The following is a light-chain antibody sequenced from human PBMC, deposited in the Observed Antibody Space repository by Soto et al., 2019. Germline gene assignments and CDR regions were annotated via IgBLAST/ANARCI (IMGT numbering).Light chain of an antibody. CDR3: CSYAGDLAL. Sequence: QSALTQTASVSGSPGQSITMSCTGTSSDVGGYNFVSWYQQHPGKAPKLMISDVSKRPSGVPDRFSGSKSGNTASLTISGLQAEDEADYYCCSYAGDLALFGGGTKVTVL. CDR1: SSDVGGYNF. CDR2: DVS. V-gene: IGLV2-11*01. J-gene: IGLJ2*01.